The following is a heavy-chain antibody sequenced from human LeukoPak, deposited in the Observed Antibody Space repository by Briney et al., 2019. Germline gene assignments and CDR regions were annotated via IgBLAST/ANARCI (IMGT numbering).Heavy chain of an antibody. J-gene: IGHJ6*03. CDR1: GYTFTGYY. D-gene: IGHD3-16*01. CDR3: ARVSGGGGSAIYYYYYMDV. Sequence: GASVKVSCKASGYTFTGYYMHWVRQAPGQGLEWMGWINTNTGNPTYAQGFTGRFVFSLDTSVSTAYLQISSLKAEDTAVYYCARVSGGGGSAIYYYYYMDVWGKGTTVTVSS. V-gene: IGHV7-4-1*02. CDR2: INTNTGNP.